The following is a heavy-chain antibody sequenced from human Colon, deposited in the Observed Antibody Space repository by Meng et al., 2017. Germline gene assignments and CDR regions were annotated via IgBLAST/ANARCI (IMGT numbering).Heavy chain of an antibody. Sequence: QVQLGRLGAEVKKPGPSGKVSCKASEYTFTSYDINWVRQATGQGLEWMGWMNPNSGNTGYAQKFQGRVTMTRNTAISTAYMELSRLRSEDTAVYYCARVEVGITSGDYWGQGTLVTVSS. J-gene: IGHJ4*02. CDR2: MNPNSGNT. V-gene: IGHV1-8*01. CDR1: EYTFTSYD. CDR3: ARVEVGITSGDY. D-gene: IGHD1-26*01.